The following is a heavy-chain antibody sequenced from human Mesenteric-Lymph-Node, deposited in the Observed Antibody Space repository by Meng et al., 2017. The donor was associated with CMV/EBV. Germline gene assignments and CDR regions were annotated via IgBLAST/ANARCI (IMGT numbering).Heavy chain of an antibody. Sequence: SETLSLTCTVSGGSISSSSYYWGWIRQPPGKGLEWIGSIYYSGSTYYNPSLKSRVTISVDTSKNQFSLKLSSVTAADTAVYYCARDISRNYCSSTSCRDYYGMDVWGQGTTVTVSS. CDR2: IYYSGST. V-gene: IGHV4-39*07. CDR1: GGSISSSSYY. D-gene: IGHD2-2*01. CDR3: ARDISRNYCSSTSCRDYYGMDV. J-gene: IGHJ6*02.